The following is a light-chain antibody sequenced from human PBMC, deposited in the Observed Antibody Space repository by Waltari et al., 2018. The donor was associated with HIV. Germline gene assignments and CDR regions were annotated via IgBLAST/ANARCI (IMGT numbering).Light chain of an antibody. CDR1: QTVSTT. V-gene: IGKV3-15*01. CDR3: QQYNNWPQT. Sequence: EIVMTQSPATLSVSPGERATLSYRASQTVSTTLAWYQQKPGQAPRLLIFGASNRATGIPARFSGSGSGTEFTLTISSLQSEDFAVYYCQQYNNWPQTFGQGTNLEIK. CDR2: GAS. J-gene: IGKJ2*01.